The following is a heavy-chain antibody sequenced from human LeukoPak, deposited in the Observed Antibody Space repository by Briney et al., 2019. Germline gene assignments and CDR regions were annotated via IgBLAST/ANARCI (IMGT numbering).Heavy chain of an antibody. J-gene: IGHJ4*02. CDR1: GFTFKNNW. CDR3: ARDNGWSADF. V-gene: IGHV3-7*03. D-gene: IGHD2-15*01. CDR2: IKQDGSAK. Sequence: QPGGSLRLSCAASGFTFKNNWISWVRQAPGKGLEWVANIKQDGSAKPYVDSVKGRFTISRDNAKNSLFLQMNSLRAEGTAVYYCARDNGWSADFWGQGTLVTVSS.